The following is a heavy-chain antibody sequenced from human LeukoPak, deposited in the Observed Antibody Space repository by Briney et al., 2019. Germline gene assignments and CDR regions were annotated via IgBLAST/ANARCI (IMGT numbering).Heavy chain of an antibody. CDR1: GGSMSDSNYY. J-gene: IGHJ5*02. Sequence: PSETLSLTCTVSGGSMSDSNYYWGWIRQPPGKGLEWIGSISYSGITYYDPSLESRVTISVDTSKTHFSLRLSSVTAADTAVYYCARQKGASHNWFDPSGQGTLVTVSS. V-gene: IGHV4-39*01. D-gene: IGHD1-26*01. CDR2: ISYSGIT. CDR3: ARQKGASHNWFDP.